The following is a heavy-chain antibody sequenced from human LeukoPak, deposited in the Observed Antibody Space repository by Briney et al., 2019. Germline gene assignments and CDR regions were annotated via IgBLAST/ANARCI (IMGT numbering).Heavy chain of an antibody. V-gene: IGHV3-21*01. J-gene: IGHJ5*02. CDR3: ASGGWYCTGGSCFVNWFDP. D-gene: IGHD2-15*01. CDR2: ISSSSTYI. Sequence: GGSLRLSCAASGFTFSSSSMNWVRQAPGKGLEWVSSISSSSTYIYYADSVKGRFTISRDNAKNSLYLQMNSLRAEDTAVYYCASGGWYCTGGSCFVNWFDPWGQGTLVTVSS. CDR1: GFTFSSSS.